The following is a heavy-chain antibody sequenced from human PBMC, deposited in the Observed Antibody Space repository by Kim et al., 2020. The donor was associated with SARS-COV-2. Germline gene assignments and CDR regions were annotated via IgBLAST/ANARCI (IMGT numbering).Heavy chain of an antibody. CDR1: GGSFSGYY. Sequence: SETLSLTCAVYGGSFSGYYWSWIRQPPGKGLEWIGEINHSGSTNYNPSLKSRVTISVDTSKNQFSLKLSSVTAADTAVYYCARGGDYGGKGIGFNFDYWGQGTLVTVSS. CDR3: ARGGDYGGKGIGFNFDY. CDR2: INHSGST. V-gene: IGHV4-34*01. D-gene: IGHD4-17*01. J-gene: IGHJ4*02.